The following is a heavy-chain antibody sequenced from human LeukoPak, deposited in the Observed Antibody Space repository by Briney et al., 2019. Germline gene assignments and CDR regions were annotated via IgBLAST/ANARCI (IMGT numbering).Heavy chain of an antibody. J-gene: IGHJ3*02. CDR2: INPNGGGT. D-gene: IGHD3-9*01. CDR3: ARRYSSHHDAFDI. CDR1: GYTFTGYY. Sequence: ASVKVSCKASGYTFTGYYMHWVRQAPGQGLEWMGWINPNGGGTNYAQKFQGRVTMTRDTSISTAYMELSRLRSDDTAVYYCARRYSSHHDAFDIWGQGTMVTVSS. V-gene: IGHV1-2*02.